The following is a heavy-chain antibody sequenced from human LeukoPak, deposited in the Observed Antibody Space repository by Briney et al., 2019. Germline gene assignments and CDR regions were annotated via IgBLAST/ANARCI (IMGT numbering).Heavy chain of an antibody. CDR1: GGSFSGYY. V-gene: IGHV4-34*01. CDR2: INHSGST. J-gene: IGHJ4*02. CDR3: ARRIAVAGTSFDY. Sequence: SETLSLTCAVYGGSFSGYYWSWIRQPPGKGLEWIGEINHSGSTNYNPSLKSRVTISVDTSKNQFSLKLGSVTAADTAVYYCARRIAVAGTSFDYWGQGTLVTVSS. D-gene: IGHD6-19*01.